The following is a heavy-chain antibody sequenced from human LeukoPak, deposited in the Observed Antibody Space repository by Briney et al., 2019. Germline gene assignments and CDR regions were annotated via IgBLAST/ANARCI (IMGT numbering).Heavy chain of an antibody. CDR1: GGSFSGYY. J-gene: IGHJ6*03. V-gene: IGHV4-34*01. CDR2: INHSGST. Sequence: SSETLSLTCAVYGGSFSGYYWSWIRQPPGKGLEWIGEINHSGSTKYDPSLKSRVTISVDTSKNQFSLKLSSVTAADTAVYYCARGDDHHGSGNTHYYYYMDFWGKGTTVTVSS. CDR3: ARGDDHHGSGNTHYYYYMDF. D-gene: IGHD3-10*01.